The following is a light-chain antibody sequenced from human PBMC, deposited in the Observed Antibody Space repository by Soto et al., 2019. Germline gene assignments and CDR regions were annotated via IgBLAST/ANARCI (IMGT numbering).Light chain of an antibody. CDR1: GSNIGAGYN. Sequence: QSVLTQPSSVSGDPGQTVTISCTGSGSNIGAGYNVHWYQQLPGTAPKLLIHGNTNRPSGVPDRFSGSKSGTSASLAITGLQSEDEAEYYCAAWDDSLNGLLFGGGTKVTVL. CDR2: GNT. V-gene: IGLV1-40*01. CDR3: AAWDDSLNGLL. J-gene: IGLJ3*02.